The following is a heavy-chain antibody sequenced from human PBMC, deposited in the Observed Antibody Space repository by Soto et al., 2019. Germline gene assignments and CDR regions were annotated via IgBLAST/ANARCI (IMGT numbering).Heavy chain of an antibody. J-gene: IGHJ3*02. CDR3: ARDLGSRLLLWLHRSGAFDI. D-gene: IGHD3-10*01. CDR1: GDSVSSNSAA. V-gene: IGHV6-1*01. Sequence: SQTLSLTCAISGDSVSSNSAAWNWIRQSPSRGLEWLGRTYYRSKWYNDYAVSVKSRITINPDTSKNQSSLQLNSVTPEDTAVYYCARDLGSRLLLWLHRSGAFDIWGQGTMVTVS. CDR2: TYYRSKWYN.